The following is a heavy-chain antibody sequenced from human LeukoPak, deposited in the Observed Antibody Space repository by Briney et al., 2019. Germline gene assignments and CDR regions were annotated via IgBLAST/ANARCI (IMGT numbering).Heavy chain of an antibody. Sequence: GTSLRLSCTGSGFTFSDSGMHWVRQAPGKGLEWMAIVSYDGSLKYYADSVKGRFTISRDNSKNTLYLQMNSLRAEDTAVYYCATSIERSTWGSHALDFWGQGTLVTVSS. CDR1: GFTFSDSG. V-gene: IGHV3-30*04. J-gene: IGHJ4*02. CDR3: ATSIERSTWGSHALDF. CDR2: VSYDGSLK. D-gene: IGHD3-16*01.